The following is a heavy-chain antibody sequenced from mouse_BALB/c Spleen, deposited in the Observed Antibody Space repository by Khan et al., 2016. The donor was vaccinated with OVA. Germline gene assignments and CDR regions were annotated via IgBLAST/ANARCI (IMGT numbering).Heavy chain of an antibody. D-gene: IGHD6-1*01. CDR3: ATSSPFYAMDY. V-gene: IGHV9-2-1*01. CDR1: GYSFTDYS. CDR2: INTETGEP. J-gene: IGHJ4*01. Sequence: QIQLVQSGPDLKKPGETVKISCKASGYSFTDYSMHWVKQAPGKGLKWMGWINTETGEPTYADDFKGRFAFSLETSVSTAYLQINNLKNEDTATYFCATSSPFYAMDYWGQGTSVTVSS.